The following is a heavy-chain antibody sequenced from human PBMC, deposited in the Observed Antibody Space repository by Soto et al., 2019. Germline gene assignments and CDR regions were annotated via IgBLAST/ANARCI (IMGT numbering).Heavy chain of an antibody. Sequence: SETLSLTCTVSGGSISSYYWSWIRQPPGKGLEWIGYIYYSGSTNYNPSLKSRVTISVDTSKNQFSLKLSSVTAADTAVYYCARVSTGAEGDYFDYWGQGTLVTVSS. CDR3: ARVSTGAEGDYFDY. CDR2: IYYSGST. V-gene: IGHV4-59*01. D-gene: IGHD4-17*01. J-gene: IGHJ4*02. CDR1: GGSISSYY.